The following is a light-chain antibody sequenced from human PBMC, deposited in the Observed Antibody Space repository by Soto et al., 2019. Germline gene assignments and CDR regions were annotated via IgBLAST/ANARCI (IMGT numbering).Light chain of an antibody. J-gene: IGKJ5*01. CDR3: QHYYGTSPIT. CDR1: QSVSSR. V-gene: IGKV3-20*01. CDR2: GAS. Sequence: VLTQSPGTLSLSPGERATLSCRASQSVSSRLAWYQHKSGQAHRLLISGASSRATGIPDRFSGSGSGTDFTLTISRLEPEDFALYYCQHYYGTSPITFGQGTRLEIK.